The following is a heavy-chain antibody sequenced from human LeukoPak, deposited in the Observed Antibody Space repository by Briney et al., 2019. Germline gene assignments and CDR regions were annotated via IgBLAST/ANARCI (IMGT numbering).Heavy chain of an antibody. CDR3: ARGAVVKPFDY. V-gene: IGHV4-34*01. CDR2: INHSGST. D-gene: IGHD4-23*01. J-gene: IGHJ4*02. Sequence: SETLSLTCAVYGGSSSGYYWSWIRQPPGKGLEWIGEINHSGSTNYNPSLKSRVTISVDTSKNQFSLKLSSVTAADTAVYYCARGAVVKPFDYWGQGTLVTVSS. CDR1: GGSSSGYY.